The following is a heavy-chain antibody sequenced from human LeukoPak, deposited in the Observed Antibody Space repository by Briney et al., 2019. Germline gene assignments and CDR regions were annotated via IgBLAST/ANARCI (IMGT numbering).Heavy chain of an antibody. V-gene: IGHV3-30*03. J-gene: IGHJ4*02. CDR3: ARGPSGYHNT. CDR1: GFTFSSYE. CDR2: ISYDGSNE. Sequence: GGSLRLSCAASGFTFSSYEMNWVRQAPGKGLEWVAVISYDGSNEYYADSVKGRFTISRDNSKNTLYLQMNSLRAEDTAVYYCARGPSGYHNTGGQGTLVTVSS. D-gene: IGHD5-12*01.